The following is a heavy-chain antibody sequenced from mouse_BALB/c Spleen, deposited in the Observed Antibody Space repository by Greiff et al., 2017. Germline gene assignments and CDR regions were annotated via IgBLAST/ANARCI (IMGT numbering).Heavy chain of an antibody. CDR3: ARDEGFYGKGDAMDY. CDR1: GFSLTGYG. Sequence: VQVVESGPGLVAPSQSLSITCTVSGFSLTGYGVNWVRQPPGKGLEWLGMIWGDGSTDYNSALKSRLSISKDNSKSQVFLKMNSLQTDDTARYYCARDEGFYGKGDAMDYWGQGTSVTVSS. V-gene: IGHV2-6-7*01. D-gene: IGHD2-1*01. CDR2: IWGDGST. J-gene: IGHJ4*01.